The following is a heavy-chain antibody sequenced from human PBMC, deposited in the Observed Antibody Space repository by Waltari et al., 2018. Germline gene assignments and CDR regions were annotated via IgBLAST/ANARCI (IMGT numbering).Heavy chain of an antibody. CDR1: GYTFTSYD. CDR2: MNPNSGNT. V-gene: IGHV1-8*01. CDR3: ARGTTYYDFWSGLSETYGMDV. J-gene: IGHJ6*02. Sequence: QVQLVQSGAEVKKPGASVKVSCKASGYTFTSYDINWVRQATGQGLEWMGWMNPNSGNTGYAQKFQGRVTMTRNTSISTAYMELSSLRSEDTAVYYCARGTTYYDFWSGLSETYGMDVWGQGTTVTVSS. D-gene: IGHD3-3*01.